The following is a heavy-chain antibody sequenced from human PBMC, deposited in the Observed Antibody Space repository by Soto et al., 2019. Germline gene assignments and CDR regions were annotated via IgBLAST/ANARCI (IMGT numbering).Heavy chain of an antibody. CDR1: GGTFSSYA. CDR3: ASSEIVTAPFQY. V-gene: IGHV1-69*01. J-gene: IGHJ1*01. CDR2: ICPIFGTA. Sequence: QVQLVQSGAEVKKPGSSVKVSCKASGGTFSSYAISWVRQAPGQGLEWMGGICPIFGTANYAQKFQGRVTVTADESTSTAYMELISLTSEDTAVYYCASSEIVTAPFQYWGQGTLVTVSS. D-gene: IGHD2-21*02.